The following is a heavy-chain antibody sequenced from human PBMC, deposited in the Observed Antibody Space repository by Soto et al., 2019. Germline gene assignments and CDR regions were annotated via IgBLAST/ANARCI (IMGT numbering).Heavy chain of an antibody. CDR2: MNANSGNT. CDR1: GGTLTFSS. D-gene: IGHD2-15*01. CDR3: ARGRSVVDLFDI. V-gene: IGHV1-8*01. J-gene: IGHJ3*02. Sequence: GASVKVSCKASGGTLTFSSLSWVRQATGQGLEWMGWMNANSGNTGYAQKFQGRVTMTRNTSISTAYMELSSLRSEDTAVYYCARGRSVVDLFDIWGQGTMVTVSS.